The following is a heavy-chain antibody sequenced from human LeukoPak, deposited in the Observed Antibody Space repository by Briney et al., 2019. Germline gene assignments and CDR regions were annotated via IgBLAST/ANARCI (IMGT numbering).Heavy chain of an antibody. D-gene: IGHD3-16*01. V-gene: IGHV3-48*01. J-gene: IGHJ4*02. Sequence: GGSLRLSCAASGFTFSSYSMNWVRQAPGKGLEWVSYISSSSSTIYYADSVEGRFTISRDNAKNSLYLQMNSLRAEDTAVYYCARGRFTFGGVFDYWGQGTLVTVSS. CDR3: ARGRFTFGGVFDY. CDR2: ISSSSSTI. CDR1: GFTFSSYS.